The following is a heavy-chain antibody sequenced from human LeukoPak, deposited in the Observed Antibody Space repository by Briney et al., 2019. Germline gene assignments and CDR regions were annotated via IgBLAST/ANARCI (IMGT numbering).Heavy chain of an antibody. CDR1: GCSISSYY. Sequence: SETLSLTCTVSGCSISSYYWSWIRQPPGKGLEWIGYIYYSGSTNYNPSLKSRVTISVDTSKNQFSLKLSSVTAADTAVYYCARSHMTTVTTYYYYGMDVWGQGTTVTVSS. CDR2: IYYSGST. V-gene: IGHV4-59*01. J-gene: IGHJ6*02. CDR3: ARSHMTTVTTYYYYGMDV. D-gene: IGHD4-17*01.